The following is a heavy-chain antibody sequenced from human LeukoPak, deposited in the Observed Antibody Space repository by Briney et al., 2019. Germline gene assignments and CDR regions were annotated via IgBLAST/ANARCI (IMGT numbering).Heavy chain of an antibody. CDR1: GYTFTGYY. CDR2: INPNSGGT. CDR3: ARDSLSSFLEWSDAFDI. Sequence: ASVKVSCKASGYTFTGYYMHWVRQAPGQGLEWMGWINPNSGGTNYAQKFQGRVTMTRDTSISTAYMELSRLRSDDTAVYYCARDSLSSFLEWSDAFDIWGQGTMVTVSS. V-gene: IGHV1-2*02. J-gene: IGHJ3*02. D-gene: IGHD3-3*02.